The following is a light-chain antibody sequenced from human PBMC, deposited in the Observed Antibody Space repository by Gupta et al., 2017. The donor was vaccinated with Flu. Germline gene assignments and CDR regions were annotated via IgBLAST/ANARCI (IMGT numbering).Light chain of an antibody. V-gene: IGLV3-21*02. Sequence: SYVLTQPPSVAVAPGQTARMTCGGTKIGSKSVHWYQQKPGQAPVVVVYDDSDRPSGIPERFSGSHSGNTATLTINRVDAGDEADYYCQVWDGGRDDSGLFGGGTKLTVL. CDR3: QVWDGGRDDSGL. CDR1: KIGSKS. J-gene: IGLJ2*01. CDR2: DDS.